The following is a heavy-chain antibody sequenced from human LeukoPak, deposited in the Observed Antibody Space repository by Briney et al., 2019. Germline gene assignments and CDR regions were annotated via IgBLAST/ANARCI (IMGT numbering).Heavy chain of an antibody. CDR2: FDSEDGET. D-gene: IGHD3-10*01. V-gene: IGHV1-24*01. CDR3: ATDQRGAGLGFRYGSGSYNGMDV. J-gene: IGHJ6*02. CDR1: GYTLTELS. Sequence: ASVNVSCKVSGYTLTELSIHWVRQAPGKGLEGMGGFDSEDGETLYAQKFQGRVTMTEDTSTDTAYMELSSLKSEDTAVYYCATDQRGAGLGFRYGSGSYNGMDVWGQGTTVTVSS.